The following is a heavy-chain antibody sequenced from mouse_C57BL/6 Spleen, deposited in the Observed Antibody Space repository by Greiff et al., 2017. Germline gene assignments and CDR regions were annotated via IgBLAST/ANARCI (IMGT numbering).Heavy chain of an antibody. V-gene: IGHV1-69*01. CDR2: IDPSDSYT. Sequence: QVQLQQPGAELVMPGASVKLSCKASGYTFTSYWMHWVKQRPGQGLEWIGEIDPSDSYTNYNQKFKGKSTLTVDKSSSTAYMQLSSLTSEDSAVYYCAIYCSTPYYYAMDYWGQGTSVTVSS. CDR1: GYTFTSYW. J-gene: IGHJ4*01. CDR3: AIYCSTPYYYAMDY. D-gene: IGHD1-1*01.